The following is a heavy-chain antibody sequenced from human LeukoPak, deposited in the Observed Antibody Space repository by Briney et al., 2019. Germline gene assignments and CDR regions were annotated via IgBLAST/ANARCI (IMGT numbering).Heavy chain of an antibody. CDR2: IRYDGSNT. V-gene: IGHV3-30*02. D-gene: IGHD5-12*01. CDR3: AKNRWGSVATPDP. J-gene: IGHJ5*02. Sequence: GGSLRLSCAASGFSFSDYDIHWVRLAPGKGLEWVTFIRYDGSNTYAESVKGRFTISRDNSKNTVYLQMNSLAIEDTAIYYCAKNRWGSVATPDPWGQGTVVTVSS. CDR1: GFSFSDYD.